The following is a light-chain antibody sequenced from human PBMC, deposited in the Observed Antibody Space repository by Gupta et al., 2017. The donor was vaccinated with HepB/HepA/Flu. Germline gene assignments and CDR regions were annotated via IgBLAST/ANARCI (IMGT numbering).Light chain of an antibody. CDR3: CSYAGTYTLV. J-gene: IGLJ2*01. CDR1: SNNIGLYNY. CDR2: DVN. V-gene: IGLV2-11*01. Sequence: QSALTQPRPVSGSPGQSVTISCPGTSNNIGLYNYVSWYQHHPGKAPKLIIYDVNKRPSGVPDRFSGSKSGNTASLTISGLQAEDEANYYCCSYAGTYTLVFGGGTKMTVL.